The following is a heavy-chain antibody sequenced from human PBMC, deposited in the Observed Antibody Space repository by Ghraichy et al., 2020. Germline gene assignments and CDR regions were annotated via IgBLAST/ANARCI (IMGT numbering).Heavy chain of an antibody. D-gene: IGHD1-1*01. J-gene: IGHJ5*02. CDR1: GGSISSSSYY. V-gene: IGHV4-39*01. Sequence: SETLSLTCTVSGGSISSSSYYWGWIRQPPGKGLEWIGSIYYSGSTYYNPSLKSRVTISVDTSKNQFSLKLSSVTAADTAVYYCARPVGGTTQFDNWFDPWGQGTLVTVSS. CDR2: IYYSGST. CDR3: ARPVGGTTQFDNWFDP.